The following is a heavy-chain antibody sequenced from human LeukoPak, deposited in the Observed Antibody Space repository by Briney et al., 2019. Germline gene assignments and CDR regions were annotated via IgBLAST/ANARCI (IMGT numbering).Heavy chain of an antibody. CDR3: ARGGNYAPFDY. Sequence: PGGSLRLSCVVSGFTFRNEEMNWVRQAPGKGLEWIAYISNTGSPIHYRDSVKGRFTISRDNAQSSLFLQMNSLRPDDTAIYYRARGGNYAPFDYWGQGALVAVSS. J-gene: IGHJ4*02. D-gene: IGHD1-26*01. V-gene: IGHV3-48*03. CDR1: GFTFRNEE. CDR2: ISNTGSPI.